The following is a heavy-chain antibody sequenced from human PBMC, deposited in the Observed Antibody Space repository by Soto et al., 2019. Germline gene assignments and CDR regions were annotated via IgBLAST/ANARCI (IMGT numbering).Heavy chain of an antibody. D-gene: IGHD3-10*01. Sequence: ASVKVSCKASGYTFTGYYMHWVRQAPGQGLEWMAWINAGNGHTTYSQKFQGRVTITRDTSARTVYMELRSLRFEDTATYYCARAGWFAEGYFDFWGQGTPVTVSS. V-gene: IGHV1-3*01. CDR1: GYTFTGYY. J-gene: IGHJ4*02. CDR3: ARAGWFAEGYFDF. CDR2: INAGNGHT.